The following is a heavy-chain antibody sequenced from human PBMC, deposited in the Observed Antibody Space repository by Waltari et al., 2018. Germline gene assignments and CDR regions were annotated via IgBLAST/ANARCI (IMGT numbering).Heavy chain of an antibody. J-gene: IGHJ4*02. CDR1: GGSFSGYY. CDR3: ARVGAMYYYGSGSYYATPFDY. Sequence: QVQLQQWGAGLLKPSETLSLTCAVYGGSFSGYYWSWIRQPPGKGLEWIGEINHSGSTNYNPSLKSRVTISVDTSKNQCSLKLSSVTAADTAVYYCARVGAMYYYGSGSYYATPFDYWGQGTLVTVSS. CDR2: INHSGST. V-gene: IGHV4-34*01. D-gene: IGHD3-10*01.